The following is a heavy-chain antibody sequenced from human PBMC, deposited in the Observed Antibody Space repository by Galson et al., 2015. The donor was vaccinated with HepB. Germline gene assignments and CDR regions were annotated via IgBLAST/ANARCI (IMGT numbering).Heavy chain of an antibody. CDR2: ISAYNGNT. Sequence: SVKVSCKASGYTFTSYGISWVRQAPGQGLEWMGWISAYNGNTNYAQKLQGRVTMTTDTSTSTAYMELRSLRSDDTAVYYCAREVRYYDFWSGYSPYYYYMDVWGKGTTVTVSS. V-gene: IGHV1-18*01. D-gene: IGHD3-3*01. CDR1: GYTFTSYG. J-gene: IGHJ6*03. CDR3: AREVRYYDFWSGYSPYYYYMDV.